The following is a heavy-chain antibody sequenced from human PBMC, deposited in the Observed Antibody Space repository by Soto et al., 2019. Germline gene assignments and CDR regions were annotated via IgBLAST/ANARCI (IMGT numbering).Heavy chain of an antibody. V-gene: IGHV3-23*01. D-gene: IGHD3-22*01. CDR1: GFTFSSYA. Sequence: GGSLRLSCAASGFTFSSYAMSWVRQAPGKGLEWVSAISGSGGSTYYADSVKGRFTISRDNSKNTLYLQMNSLRAEDTAVYYCAKDNYYDSSGYSDYWGQGTLVTVSS. J-gene: IGHJ4*02. CDR2: ISGSGGST. CDR3: AKDNYYDSSGYSDY.